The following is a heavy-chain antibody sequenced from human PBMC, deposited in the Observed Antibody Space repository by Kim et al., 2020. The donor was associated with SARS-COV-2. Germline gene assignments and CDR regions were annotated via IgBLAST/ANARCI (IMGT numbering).Heavy chain of an antibody. CDR2: IYYTGST. CDR3: ARHPNDDDY. D-gene: IGHD1-1*01. Sequence: SETLSLTCTVSGGSISSDFWSWIRQPPGKGLEWIGYIYYTGSTNYNPSLKSRVTMAVDTSKNQFSLKLNSVTAADTAVYYCARHPNDDDYWGQGTLVTVS. CDR1: GGSISSDF. V-gene: IGHV4-59*08. J-gene: IGHJ4*02.